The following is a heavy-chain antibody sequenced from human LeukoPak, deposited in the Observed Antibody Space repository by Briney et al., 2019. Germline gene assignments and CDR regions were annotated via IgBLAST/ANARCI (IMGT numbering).Heavy chain of an antibody. V-gene: IGHV3-7*05. CDR1: GFTFSSYW. D-gene: IGHD6-13*01. CDR3: AREMSPSSSSWYPPGFDY. Sequence: PGGSLRLSCAASGFTFSSYWMSWVRQAPGKGLEWVANIKQDGSEKYYVDSVKGRFTISRDNAKNSLYLQMNSLRAEDTAVCYCAREMSPSSSSWYPPGFDYWGQGTLVTVSS. J-gene: IGHJ4*02. CDR2: IKQDGSEK.